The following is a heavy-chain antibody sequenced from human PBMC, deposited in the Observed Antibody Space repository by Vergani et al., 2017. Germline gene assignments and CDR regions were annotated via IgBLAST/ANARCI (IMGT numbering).Heavy chain of an antibody. J-gene: IGHJ4*02. CDR2: ISDYNGNT. D-gene: IGHD6-13*01. CDR3: AREEGAQLVARGMGEFDY. V-gene: IGHV1-18*01. CDR1: GYTFTSYG. Sequence: QVQLVQSGAEVKKPGASVKVSCKASGYTFTSYGISWVRQAPGQGLEWMGWISDYNGNTNYAQKLQGRVTMTTDTSTSTSYMELRSLRSDDTAVYYCAREEGAQLVARGMGEFDYWGQGTLVTVSS.